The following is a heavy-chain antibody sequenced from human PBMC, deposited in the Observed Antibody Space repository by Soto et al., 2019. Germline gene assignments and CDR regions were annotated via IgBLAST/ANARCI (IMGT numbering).Heavy chain of an antibody. CDR2: IWYDGSNK. V-gene: IGHV3-33*01. Sequence: PGGSLRLSCAASGFTFSSYGMHWVRQAPGKGLEWVAVIWYDGSNKYYADSVKGRFTISRVNSKNTLYLQMNGLRAEDTAVYYCARDPLGYYDSSGSPRSDAFDIWGQGTMVTVSS. CDR3: ARDPLGYYDSSGSPRSDAFDI. J-gene: IGHJ3*02. D-gene: IGHD3-22*01. CDR1: GFTFSSYG.